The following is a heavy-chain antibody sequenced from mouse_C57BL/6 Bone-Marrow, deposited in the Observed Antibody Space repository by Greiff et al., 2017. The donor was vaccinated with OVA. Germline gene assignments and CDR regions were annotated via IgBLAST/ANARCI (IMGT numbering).Heavy chain of an antibody. CDR2: ISSGSSTI. Sequence: EVKLMESGGGLVKPGGSLKLSCAASGFTFSDYGMHWVRQAPEKGLEWVAYISSGSSTIYYADTVKGRFTISRDNAKNTLFLQMTSLRSEDTAMYYCARQGYYGSSPLAYWGQGTLVTVSA. J-gene: IGHJ3*01. CDR1: GFTFSDYG. D-gene: IGHD1-1*01. V-gene: IGHV5-17*01. CDR3: ARQGYYGSSPLAY.